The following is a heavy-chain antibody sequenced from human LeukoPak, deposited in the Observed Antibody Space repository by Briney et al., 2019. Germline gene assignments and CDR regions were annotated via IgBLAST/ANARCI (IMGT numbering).Heavy chain of an antibody. Sequence: ASVKVSCKASGYIFTSYNMHWVRQAPGQGLEWMGIINPSGGSTSYAQKFQGRVTMTRDTSTSTVYMELSSLRSDDTAVYYCARELAPYNWNGATTVGDLDYWGQGTLVTVSS. V-gene: IGHV1-46*01. CDR1: GYIFTSYN. J-gene: IGHJ4*02. CDR3: ARELAPYNWNGATTVGDLDY. CDR2: INPSGGST. D-gene: IGHD1-1*01.